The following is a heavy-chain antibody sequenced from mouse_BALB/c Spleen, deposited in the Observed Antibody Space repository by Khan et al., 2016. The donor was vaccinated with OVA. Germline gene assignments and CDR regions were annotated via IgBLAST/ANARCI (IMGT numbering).Heavy chain of an antibody. CDR1: GFNIKDTY. CDR2: IDPPNDDS. D-gene: IGHD2-1*01. Sequence: VQLQQSGAELVKPGASVKLSCSASGFNIKDTYIHWMKQRPEQGLEWIGRIDPPNDDSKYGPKFQAKATLTADTSSNTAYLQLSSLTSEDTAVNYCATLYCNLFAFWGQGTLVSVSA. V-gene: IGHV14-3*02. CDR3: ATLYCNLFAF. J-gene: IGHJ3*01.